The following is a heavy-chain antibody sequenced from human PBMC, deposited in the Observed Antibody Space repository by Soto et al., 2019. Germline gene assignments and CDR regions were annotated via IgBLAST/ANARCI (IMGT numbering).Heavy chain of an antibody. CDR3: AKDRNLYGDHSIFDY. J-gene: IGHJ4*02. D-gene: IGHD4-17*01. Sequence: EVQLVESGGGLVQPGRSLRLSCAASGFTFDDYAMHWVRQAPGKGLEWVSGISWNSGSIGYADSVKGRFTISRDNAKNSLYLQMNSLRAEDTALYYCAKDRNLYGDHSIFDYWGQGTLVTVSS. CDR2: ISWNSGSI. V-gene: IGHV3-9*01. CDR1: GFTFDDYA.